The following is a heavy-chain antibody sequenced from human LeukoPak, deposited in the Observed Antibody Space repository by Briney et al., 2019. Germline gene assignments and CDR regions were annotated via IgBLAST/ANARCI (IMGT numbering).Heavy chain of an antibody. CDR1: GFNFRDYW. Sequence: GGSLRLSCAVSGFNFRDYWMSWVRQAPGKGLEWVANINEDGSEKYYVDSVKGRVTTSSDNAKNSLFLQMNSLRVEDTAVYYCVRTHLVRGVIRNYYYGMDVWGQGTTVIVSS. CDR2: INEDGSEK. D-gene: IGHD3-10*01. V-gene: IGHV3-7*01. CDR3: VRTHLVRGVIRNYYYGMDV. J-gene: IGHJ6*02.